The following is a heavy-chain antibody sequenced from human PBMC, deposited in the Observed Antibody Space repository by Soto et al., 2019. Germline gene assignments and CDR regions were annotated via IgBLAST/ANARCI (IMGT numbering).Heavy chain of an antibody. CDR2: ITSSGSTI. V-gene: IGHV3-11*01. J-gene: IGHJ4*02. Sequence: GGSLRLSCAASGFTFSDYYMSWIRQAPGKGLEWVSYITSSGSTIYYAESVKGRFTISRDNAKNSVYLQMDSLRAEDTAVYYCAREWIVVPPGGSSGDYWGQGTLVTVS. CDR3: AREWIVVPPGGSSGDY. D-gene: IGHD2-2*01. CDR1: GFTFSDYY.